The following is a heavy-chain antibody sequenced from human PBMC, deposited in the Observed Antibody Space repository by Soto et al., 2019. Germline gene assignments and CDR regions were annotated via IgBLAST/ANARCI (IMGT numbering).Heavy chain of an antibody. J-gene: IGHJ5*02. CDR3: ASPKVAFYNWFDP. V-gene: IGHV4-39*01. CDR1: GASIRSTSYY. D-gene: IGHD3-3*02. Sequence: PSETLSLTCSVSGASIRSTSYYWGWIRQPPGKGLEWIGSIYYSGSTYYNPSLKSRVTISVDTSKNQFSLKLSSVTAADTAVYYCASPKVAFYNWFDPWGQGTLVTVSS. CDR2: IYYSGST.